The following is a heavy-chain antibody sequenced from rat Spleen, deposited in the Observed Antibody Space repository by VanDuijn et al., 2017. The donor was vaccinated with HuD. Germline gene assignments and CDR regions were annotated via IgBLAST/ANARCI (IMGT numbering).Heavy chain of an antibody. D-gene: IGHD5-1*01. Sequence: EVQLVESGGGLVQPGRSLKHSCAVSGFTFSNYGMAWVRQAPTKGLEWVATISYDGSNTYYRDSVKGRFTISRDNTKSTLYLQMDSLGSEDTATYYCARQNWPYYFDYWGQGVMVTVSS. CDR3: ARQNWPYYFDY. CDR1: GFTFSNYG. CDR2: ISYDGSNT. V-gene: IGHV5-29*01. J-gene: IGHJ2*01.